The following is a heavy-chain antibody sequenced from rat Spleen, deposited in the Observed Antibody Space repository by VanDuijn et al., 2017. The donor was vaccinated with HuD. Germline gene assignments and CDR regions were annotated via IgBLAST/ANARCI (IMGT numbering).Heavy chain of an antibody. CDR2: INFDGSST. CDR1: GFTLNNYD. J-gene: IGHJ3*01. Sequence: EVQLVESGGGLVRPGRSMKLSCAASGFTLNNYDMAWVRQAPTKGLEWVASINFDGSSTYFRDSVKGRFTISRDNARSTLYLQMDSLRSEDTATYYCTTENFWFAFWGQGSLVTVSS. CDR3: TTENFWFAF. V-gene: IGHV5-20*01.